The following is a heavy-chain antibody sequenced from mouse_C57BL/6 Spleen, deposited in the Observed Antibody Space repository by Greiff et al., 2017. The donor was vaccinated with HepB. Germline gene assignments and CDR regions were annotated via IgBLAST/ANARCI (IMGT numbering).Heavy chain of an antibody. V-gene: IGHV5-6*02. D-gene: IGHD1-1*01. CDR1: GFTFSSYG. Sequence: EVMLVESGGDLVKPGGSLKLSCAASGFTFSSYGMSWVRQTPDKRLEWVATISSGGSYTYYPDSVKGRFTISRDNAKKTLYLQMSSLKSEDTAMYYCARRYYGSSYAWYFDVWGTGTTVTVSS. J-gene: IGHJ1*03. CDR2: ISSGGSYT. CDR3: ARRYYGSSYAWYFDV.